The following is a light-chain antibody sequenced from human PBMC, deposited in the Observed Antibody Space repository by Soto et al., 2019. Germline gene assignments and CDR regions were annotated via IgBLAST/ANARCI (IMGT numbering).Light chain of an antibody. CDR3: CSYAGSHWV. Sequence: QSVLTQPASVSGSPGQSITISCTGTSSDVGSYNLVSWYQQHPGKAPKLMIYAVTKRPSGVSNRFSGSKSGNTASLTISGLQAEDEADYYCCSYAGSHWVFGGGTKLTVL. CDR2: AVT. J-gene: IGLJ3*02. V-gene: IGLV2-23*02. CDR1: SSDVGSYNL.